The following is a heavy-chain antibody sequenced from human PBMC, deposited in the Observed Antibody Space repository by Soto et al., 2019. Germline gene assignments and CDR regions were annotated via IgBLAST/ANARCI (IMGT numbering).Heavy chain of an antibody. J-gene: IGHJ6*02. Sequence: SVKVSCKASGFTFTSSAVQWVRQARGQRLEWIGWIVVGSGNTNYAQKFQERVTITRDMSTSTAYMELSSLRSEDTAVYYCAAEGLGISGCSSTSCYYYYGMDVWGQGTTVTFSS. CDR1: GFTFTSSA. CDR3: AAEGLGISGCSSTSCYYYYGMDV. D-gene: IGHD2-2*01. V-gene: IGHV1-58*01. CDR2: IVVGSGNT.